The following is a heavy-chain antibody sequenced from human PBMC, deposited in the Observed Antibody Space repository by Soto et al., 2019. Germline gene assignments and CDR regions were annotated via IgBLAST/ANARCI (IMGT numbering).Heavy chain of an antibody. CDR1: GGTFTNYA. D-gene: IGHD2-2*01. J-gene: IGHJ6*02. CDR2: IIPVFGTP. Sequence: QVQLVQSGAEVKKPGSSLKVSCKASGGTFTNYAFSWVRQAPGQGLEWMGGIIPVFGTPDYAQKFQGRVTITADESTRTASMELSSMRSDDTAVYYCARERSVGYCITTTCPKPFYYYEMAVCGQGTKVTVSS. V-gene: IGHV1-69*12. CDR3: ARERSVGYCITTTCPKPFYYYEMAV.